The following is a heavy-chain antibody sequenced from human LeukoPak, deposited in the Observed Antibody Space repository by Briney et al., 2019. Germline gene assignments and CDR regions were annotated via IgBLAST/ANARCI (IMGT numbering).Heavy chain of an antibody. CDR2: ISSSSSTI. CDR3: ASSYSSDFDY. V-gene: IGHV3-48*01. CDR1: GFTVSSNY. J-gene: IGHJ4*02. Sequence: GGSLRLSCAASGFTVSSNYMSWVRQAPGKGLEWVSYISSSSSTIYYADSVKGRFTISRDNAKNSLYLQMNSLRAEDTAVYYCASSYSSDFDYWGQGTLVTVSS. D-gene: IGHD6-19*01.